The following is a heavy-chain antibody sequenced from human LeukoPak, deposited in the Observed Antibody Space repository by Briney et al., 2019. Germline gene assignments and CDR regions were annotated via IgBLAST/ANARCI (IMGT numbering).Heavy chain of an antibody. Sequence: GGSLRLSCAASGFTFTNAWMNWVRQAPGKGLEWVGRIKSKTDGGTTDYAAPVKGRFTISRDDSKNTLYLQMNSLKTEDTAVYYCAKAKDPSYYYDSSGYGRWGQGTLVTVSS. CDR3: AKAKDPSYYYDSSGYGR. CDR1: GFTFTNAW. CDR2: IKSKTDGGTT. J-gene: IGHJ4*02. V-gene: IGHV3-15*07. D-gene: IGHD3-22*01.